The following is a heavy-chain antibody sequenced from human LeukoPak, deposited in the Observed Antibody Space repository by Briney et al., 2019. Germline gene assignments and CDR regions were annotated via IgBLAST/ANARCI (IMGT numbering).Heavy chain of an antibody. V-gene: IGHV1-8*01. CDR3: ARGHMTTHYYYYGMDV. Sequence: ASVKVSCKASGYTFTSYDINWERQATGQGLEWMGWMNPNSGNTGYAQKFQGRVTMTRNTSISTAYMELSSLRSEDTAVYYCARGHMTTHYYYYGMDVWGQGTTVTVSS. D-gene: IGHD4-17*01. CDR1: GYTFTSYD. J-gene: IGHJ6*02. CDR2: MNPNSGNT.